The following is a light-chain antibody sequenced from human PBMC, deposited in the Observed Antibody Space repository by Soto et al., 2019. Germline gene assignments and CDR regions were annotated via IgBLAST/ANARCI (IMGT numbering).Light chain of an antibody. CDR1: QSVYSS. V-gene: IGKV3-11*01. J-gene: IGKJ5*01. CDR2: GAS. CDR3: QQRSNWPHIT. Sequence: ETVVTQSPSTLSVSPGERATLSCRASQSVYSSLAWYQQKPGQAPRLLIYGASNRATGIPARFSGSGSGTDFTLTISSLEPEDFAVYYCQQRSNWPHITFGQGTRLENK.